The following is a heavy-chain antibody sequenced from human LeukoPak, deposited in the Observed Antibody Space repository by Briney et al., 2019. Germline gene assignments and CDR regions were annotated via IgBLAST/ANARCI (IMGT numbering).Heavy chain of an antibody. D-gene: IGHD3-3*01. J-gene: IGHJ6*03. CDR3: AKDNTIFGVVITTYMDV. CDR2: ISGSGGST. V-gene: IGHV3-23*01. CDR1: GFTFSSYA. Sequence: GGSLRLSCAASGFTFSSYAMSRVRQAPGKGLEWVSAISGSGGSTYYADSVKGRFTISRDNSKNTLYLQMNSLRAEDTAVYYCAKDNTIFGVVITTYMDVWGKGTTVTVSS.